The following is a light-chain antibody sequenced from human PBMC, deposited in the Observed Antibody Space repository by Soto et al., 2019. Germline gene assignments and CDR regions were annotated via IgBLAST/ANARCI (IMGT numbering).Light chain of an antibody. V-gene: IGKV3-15*01. J-gene: IGKJ2*01. CDR3: QQYENWPYT. CDR1: QSVSSN. CDR2: AAS. Sequence: EIVMTQSPATLSVSPGERGTLSCRASQSVSSNLAWYHQKPGQAPRLLIYAASTRATGVPARFSGSGSGTEFTLTISSLQSKDFAVYYCQQYENWPYTFGQGTKLDIK.